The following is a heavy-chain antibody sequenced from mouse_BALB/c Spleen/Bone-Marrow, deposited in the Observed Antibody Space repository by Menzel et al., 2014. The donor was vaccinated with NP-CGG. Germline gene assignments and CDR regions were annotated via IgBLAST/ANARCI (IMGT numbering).Heavy chain of an antibody. J-gene: IGHJ4*01. CDR2: VDPANGNT. D-gene: IGHD2-3*01. CDR3: AVYDGYAMDY. CDR1: GFNIKDTY. Sequence: EVNLVESGAELVKPGASVKLSCTASGFNIKDTYMYWVKQRPEQGLEWIGKVDPANGNTKYDPKFQGKATITADTSSNTAYLQLSSLTSEDTAVYYCAVYDGYAMDYWGQGTSVTVSS. V-gene: IGHV14-3*02.